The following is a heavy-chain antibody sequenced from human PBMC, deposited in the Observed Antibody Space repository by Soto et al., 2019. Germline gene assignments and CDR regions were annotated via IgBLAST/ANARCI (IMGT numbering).Heavy chain of an antibody. CDR1: GASISNVGYS. V-gene: IGHV4-30-2*01. Sequence: QLQLQESGSGLVKPSQTLSLTCTVSGASISNVGYSSTRIRQPPAKGLEWFGYIYHRGSPYYNPSLTSRVNMSVNTFNNQFSMQLSSVTDADTAVYSCARVKHYKGTGRGGYYGMAVWGQGATVTVSS. CDR2: IYHRGSP. D-gene: IGHD3-10*01. J-gene: IGHJ6*02. CDR3: ARVKHYKGTGRGGYYGMAV.